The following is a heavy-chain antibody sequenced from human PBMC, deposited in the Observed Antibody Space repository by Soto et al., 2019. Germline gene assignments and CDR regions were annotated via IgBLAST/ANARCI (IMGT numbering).Heavy chain of an antibody. V-gene: IGHV3-53*01. CDR2: VHGGGST. CDR1: GFTVSNNH. Sequence: VQLVESGGGLIQPGGSLRLSCAASGFTVSNNHMTWVRQAPGKGLELVSFVHGGGSTSYADSVKGRFTISRDNSKNTLYLQMDSLRAEDTAIYYCAGRLTTAASLDYWGRGTLVTVSS. D-gene: IGHD3-16*01. CDR3: AGRLTTAASLDY. J-gene: IGHJ4*02.